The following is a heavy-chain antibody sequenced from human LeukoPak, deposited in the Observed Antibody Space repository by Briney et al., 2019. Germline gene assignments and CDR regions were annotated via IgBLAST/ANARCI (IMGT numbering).Heavy chain of an antibody. Sequence: GGSLRLSCAASGFTFSSYAMSWVRQAPGKWLEWVSAISGSGGSTYYADSVKGRFTISRDNSKNTLYLQMNSLRAEDTAVYYCAKGWDLEGYYFDYWGQGTLVTVSS. J-gene: IGHJ4*02. CDR1: GFTFSSYA. CDR2: ISGSGGST. D-gene: IGHD3-3*01. CDR3: AKGWDLEGYYFDY. V-gene: IGHV3-23*01.